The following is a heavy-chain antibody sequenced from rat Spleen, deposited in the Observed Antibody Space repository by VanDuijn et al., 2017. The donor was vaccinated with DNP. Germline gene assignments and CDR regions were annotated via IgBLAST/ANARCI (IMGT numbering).Heavy chain of an antibody. Sequence: EVQLVESGGGLVQPGRSLKLSCAASGFTFSDYYMAWVRQAPTKGLEWVAYITYDGGSTYYGDSVKGRFTVSRDNAKSTLYLQMDSLRSEDTATYYCARTLSGPFDYWGQGVMVTVSS. CDR2: ITYDGGST. CDR1: GFTFSDYY. D-gene: IGHD1-4*01. CDR3: ARTLSGPFDY. V-gene: IGHV5-20*01. J-gene: IGHJ2*01.